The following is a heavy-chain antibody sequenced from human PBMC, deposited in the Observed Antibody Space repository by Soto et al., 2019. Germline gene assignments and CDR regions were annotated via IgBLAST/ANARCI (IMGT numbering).Heavy chain of an antibody. Sequence: ASVKVSCKASGYTFTSYGISWVRQAPGQGLEWMGWISAYNGNTNYAQKLQGRVTMTTDTSTSTAYMELRSLRSDDTAVYYCARIQPGSYYYYYYMDVWGKGTTVTVSS. CDR2: ISAYNGNT. J-gene: IGHJ6*03. CDR1: GYTFTSYG. D-gene: IGHD5-18*01. CDR3: ARIQPGSYYYYYYMDV. V-gene: IGHV1-18*01.